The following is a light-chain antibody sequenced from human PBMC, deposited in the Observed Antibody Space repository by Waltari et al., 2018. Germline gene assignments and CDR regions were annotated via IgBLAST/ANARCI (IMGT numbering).Light chain of an antibody. Sequence: QSVLTQPPSASGTPGQRVTISCSGSSSNIGSNHVYWYQQLPGMAPTLLIYRNDQRPSGVPDRLSGSKSGSSAALAISGLRSEDEADYYCGAWDDSLSGHYVFGTGTKVTVL. CDR2: RND. V-gene: IGLV1-47*01. CDR1: SSNIGSNH. CDR3: GAWDDSLSGHYV. J-gene: IGLJ1*01.